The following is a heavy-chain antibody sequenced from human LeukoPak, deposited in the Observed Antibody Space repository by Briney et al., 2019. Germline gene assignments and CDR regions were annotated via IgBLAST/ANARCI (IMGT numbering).Heavy chain of an antibody. CDR1: GYTLTELS. CDR2: FDPEDGET. J-gene: IGHJ4*02. Sequence: ASVKVSCKVSGYTLTELSMHWVRQAPGKGLEWMGGFDPEDGETIYAQKLQGRVTMTEDTSTDTAYMELSSLRSEDTAVYYCATALHRGYSYGLFDYWGQGTLVTVSS. V-gene: IGHV1-24*01. D-gene: IGHD5-18*01. CDR3: ATALHRGYSYGLFDY.